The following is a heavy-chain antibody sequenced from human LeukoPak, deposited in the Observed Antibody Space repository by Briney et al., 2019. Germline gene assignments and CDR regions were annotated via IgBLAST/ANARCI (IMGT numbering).Heavy chain of an antibody. CDR3: ARVTGGRWLPTYFDY. V-gene: IGHV4-59*01. Sequence: KPSETLSLTCTASGGSISSYYWSWIRQPPGKGLEWIGYIYYSGSTNYNPSLKSRVTISVDTSKNQFSLKLSSVTAADTAVYYCARVTGGRWLPTYFDYWGQGTLVTVSS. D-gene: IGHD5-24*01. CDR1: GGSISSYY. J-gene: IGHJ4*02. CDR2: IYYSGST.